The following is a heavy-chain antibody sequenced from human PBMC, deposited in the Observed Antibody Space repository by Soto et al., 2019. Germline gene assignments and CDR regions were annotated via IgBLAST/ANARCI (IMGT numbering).Heavy chain of an antibody. J-gene: IGHJ6*02. CDR1: GYTFTSYG. Sequence: ASVKGSCKDSGYTFTSYGISWVRQAPGQGLEWMGWISAYSGNTNYAQKLQGRVTMTTDTSTSTAYMELRSLRSDDTAVYYCARVNYDFWSGYYTRQAYGMDVWG. CDR2: ISAYSGNT. D-gene: IGHD3-3*01. CDR3: ARVNYDFWSGYYTRQAYGMDV. V-gene: IGHV1-18*01.